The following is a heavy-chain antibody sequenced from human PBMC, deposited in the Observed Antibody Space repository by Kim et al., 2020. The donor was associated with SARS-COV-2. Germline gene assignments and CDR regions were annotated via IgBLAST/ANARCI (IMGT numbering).Heavy chain of an antibody. Sequence: SETLSLTCTVSDDSIRSYYWSWIRQPPGKGLEWIGYIYYIGSTNYNPSLKSRVTISVDTSNNQFSLKLTSVTAADTAVYYCARDISSSYSRPLFDSWGRGTLVTVSS. CDR2: IYYIGST. D-gene: IGHD6-13*01. CDR3: ARDISSSYSRPLFDS. CDR1: DDSIRSYY. J-gene: IGHJ4*02. V-gene: IGHV4-59*01.